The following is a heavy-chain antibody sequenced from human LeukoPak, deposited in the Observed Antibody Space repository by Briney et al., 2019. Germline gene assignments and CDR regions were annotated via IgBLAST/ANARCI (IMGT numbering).Heavy chain of an antibody. J-gene: IGHJ4*02. D-gene: IGHD1-26*01. CDR2: IYYSGST. CDR1: GGSISSSSYY. CDR3: ARWRTSGRGFDY. V-gene: IGHV4-39*01. Sequence: SETLSLTCTLSGGSISSSSYYWGWIRQPPGKGLEWIGSIYYSGSTYYNPSLKSRVTISVDMSKNQFSLKLSSVTAADTAVYYCARWRTSGRGFDYWGQGTLVTVSS.